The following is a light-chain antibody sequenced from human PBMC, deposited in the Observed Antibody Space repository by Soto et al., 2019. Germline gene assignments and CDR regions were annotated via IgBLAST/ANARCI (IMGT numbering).Light chain of an antibody. Sequence: QSALTQPASESGSPGQSITISCTGTSSDVGGYNYVSWYQQHPGKAPKLMIYDVSNRPSGVSNRFSGSKSGNTASLTISGLQAEDEADYYCSSYTRSSTPLYVVFGGGTKVTVL. CDR2: DVS. CDR1: SSDVGGYNY. V-gene: IGLV2-14*01. CDR3: SSYTRSSTPLYVV. J-gene: IGLJ2*01.